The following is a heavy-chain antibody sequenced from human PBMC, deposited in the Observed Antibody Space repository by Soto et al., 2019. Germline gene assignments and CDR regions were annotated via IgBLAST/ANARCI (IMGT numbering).Heavy chain of an antibody. CDR1: GGTFSSYT. Sequence: QVQLVQSGAEVKKPGSSVKVSCKASGGTFSSYTISWVRQAPGQGLEWMGRIIPILGIANYAQKFQGRVTINADKSTSTAYMELSSLRSEHTAVYYCARESGEFGEEARFGAAIVSSNAFDIWGQGTMVTVSS. V-gene: IGHV1-69*08. CDR2: IIPILGIA. J-gene: IGHJ3*02. D-gene: IGHD3-16*01. CDR3: ARESGEFGEEARFGAAIVSSNAFDI.